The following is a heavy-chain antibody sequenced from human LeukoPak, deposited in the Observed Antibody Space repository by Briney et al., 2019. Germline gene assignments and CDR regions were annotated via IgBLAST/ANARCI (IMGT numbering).Heavy chain of an antibody. CDR1: GFTGSSNY. V-gene: IGHV3-53*01. CDR2: IYSGGST. D-gene: IGHD4-11*01. CDR3: ASRATVTTDRFWFDP. J-gene: IGHJ5*02. Sequence: GGSLRLSCAASGFTGSSNYMSWVRQAPGKGLKWVSVIYSGGSTYYADSVKGRFTISRDNSKNTLYLQMNSLRAEDTAVYYCASRATVTTDRFWFDPWGQGILVTVSS.